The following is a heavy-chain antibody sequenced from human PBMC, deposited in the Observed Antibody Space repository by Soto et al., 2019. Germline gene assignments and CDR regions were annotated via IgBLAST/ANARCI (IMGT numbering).Heavy chain of an antibody. V-gene: IGHV3-53*01. D-gene: IGHD2-2*01. CDR3: AREVFCRSSSCQFRYGMDV. Sequence: GGSLRLSCAPSGFTVSSHYMSWVRQAPGKGLEWVSVINSGGSTYYADSVKGRFTISRDHSRNTLYLQMNSLRVEDTAVYYCAREVFCRSSSCQFRYGMDVWGQGTTVTVSS. J-gene: IGHJ6*02. CDR2: INSGGST. CDR1: GFTVSSHY.